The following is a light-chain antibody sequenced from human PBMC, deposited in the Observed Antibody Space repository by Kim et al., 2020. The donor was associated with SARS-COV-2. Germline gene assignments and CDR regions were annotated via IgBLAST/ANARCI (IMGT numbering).Light chain of an antibody. CDR2: DAF. CDR1: QRVGSS. Sequence: WSPGERAPLSCRASQRVGSSLSWYQQKTGQAPRLLIYDAFRRATGIPDRCSGSGYGTDFTLTISSLEPEDFAVYYCQQRGNRHLTFGQGSKVEIK. CDR3: QQRGNRHLT. J-gene: IGKJ1*01. V-gene: IGKV3-11*01.